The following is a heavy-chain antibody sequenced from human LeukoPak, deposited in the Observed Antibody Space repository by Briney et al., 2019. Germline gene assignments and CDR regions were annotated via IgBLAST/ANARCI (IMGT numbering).Heavy chain of an antibody. D-gene: IGHD5-12*01. CDR1: GFTFSSYA. J-gene: IGHJ5*02. CDR3: ARRGPYDSGYHS. CDR2: ISSSSSTI. V-gene: IGHV3-48*02. Sequence: PGGSLRLSCAASGFTFSSYAMSWVRQAPGKGLEWVSYISSSSSTIYYADSVKGRFTISRDNAKNSLYLQMNSLRDEDTAVYCCARRGPYDSGYHSWGQGTLVTVSS.